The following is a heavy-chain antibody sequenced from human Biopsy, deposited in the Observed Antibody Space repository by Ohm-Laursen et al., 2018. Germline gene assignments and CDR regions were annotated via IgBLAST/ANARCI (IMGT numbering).Heavy chain of an antibody. D-gene: IGHD3-3*01. J-gene: IGHJ5*01. CDR1: AYSFADHR. CDR2: IDPKSGGT. Sequence: ASVKVSCKASAYSFADHRIHWVRQAPGQGLEWMGWIDPKSGGTNYAQKFQGRVTMTRDTSISTTYMELRRLTSDDTAVFYCARELGDFWGGRQFDFWGQGTLVTVSS. CDR3: ARELGDFWGGRQFDF. V-gene: IGHV1-2*02.